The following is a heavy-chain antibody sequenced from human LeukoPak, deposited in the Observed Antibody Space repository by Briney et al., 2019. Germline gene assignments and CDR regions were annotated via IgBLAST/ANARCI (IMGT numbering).Heavy chain of an antibody. V-gene: IGHV3-33*01. CDR1: GFTFSSYG. J-gene: IGHJ5*02. CDR2: IWYDGSNK. D-gene: IGHD2-15*01. CDR3: ARSVRMKGGWFDP. Sequence: GGSLRLSCAASGFTFSSYGMHWVRQAPGKGLEWVAVIWYDGSNKYYADSVKGRFTISGDNSKNTLYLQMNSLRAEDTAVYYCARSVRMKGGWFDPWGQGTLVTVSS.